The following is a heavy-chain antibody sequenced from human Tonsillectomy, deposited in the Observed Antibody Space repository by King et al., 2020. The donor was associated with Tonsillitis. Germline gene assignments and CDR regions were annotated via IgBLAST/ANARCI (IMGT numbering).Heavy chain of an antibody. J-gene: IGHJ4*02. CDR3: AKDTYFDY. Sequence: VQLVESGGGVAQPGRSLRLSCAASGFTFSSYGMHWVRQAPGKGLEWVAVISYDGSNKYYADSVKGRFTISRDNSKNTLYLQMNSLRAEDTAVYYCAKDTYFDYWGQGTLVTVSS. V-gene: IGHV3-30*18. CDR2: ISYDGSNK. CDR1: GFTFSSYG.